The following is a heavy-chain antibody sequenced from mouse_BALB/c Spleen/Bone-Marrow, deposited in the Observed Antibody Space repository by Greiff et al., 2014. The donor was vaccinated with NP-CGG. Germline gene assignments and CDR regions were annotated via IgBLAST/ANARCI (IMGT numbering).Heavy chain of an antibody. Sequence: QVQLQQSGAELVRPGASVKLSCKASGYSFTSYWMNWVKQRPGQGLEWIGMIHPSDSETRLDQKFKDKATLTVDKSSSTAYMQLSSPTSEDSAVYYCAREREITTVVAGDWYFDVWGAGTTVTVSS. V-gene: IGHV1-61*01. CDR1: GYSFTSYW. CDR3: AREREITTVVAGDWYFDV. D-gene: IGHD1-1*01. CDR2: IHPSDSET. J-gene: IGHJ1*01.